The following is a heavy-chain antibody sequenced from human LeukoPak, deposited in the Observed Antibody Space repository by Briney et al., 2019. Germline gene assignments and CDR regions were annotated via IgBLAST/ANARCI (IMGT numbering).Heavy chain of an antibody. D-gene: IGHD6-13*01. CDR2: IKQDGSEK. Sequence: PGGSLRLSCAASGFTFSSYGMHWVRQAPGKGLEWVANIKQDGSEKYYVDSVKGRFTISRDNAKNSLYLQMNSLRAEDTAVYYCARDPSGAAAGFFDYWGQGTLVTVSS. CDR1: GFTFSSYG. V-gene: IGHV3-7*05. CDR3: ARDPSGAAAGFFDY. J-gene: IGHJ4*02.